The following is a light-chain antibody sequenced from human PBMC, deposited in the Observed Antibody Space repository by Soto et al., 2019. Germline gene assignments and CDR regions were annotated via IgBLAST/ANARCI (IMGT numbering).Light chain of an antibody. Sequence: QSALTQPASVSGSPGQSITISCTGTSSDVGGYNYVSWYQQPPGKAPKLMIYDVSNRPSGVSIRFSGSKSGNTASLTISGLQAEDEAGYYCSSYTSSSTLVFGGGTKLTVL. V-gene: IGLV2-14*01. CDR1: SSDVGGYNY. CDR2: DVS. J-gene: IGLJ2*01. CDR3: SSYTSSSTLV.